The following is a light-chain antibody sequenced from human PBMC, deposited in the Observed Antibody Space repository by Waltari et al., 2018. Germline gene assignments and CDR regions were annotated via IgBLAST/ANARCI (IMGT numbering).Light chain of an antibody. V-gene: IGLV2-8*01. Sequence: QSALTQPPSASGSPGQSVTISCTGTSSDVGGYNYVSWYQQHPGKAPKLMIYEVNKRPSGVPDRFSGSKSGNTASLTVSGLQAEDEADYYGSSFAGSTSNVFGTGTKVTVL. J-gene: IGLJ1*01. CDR2: EVN. CDR1: SSDVGGYNY. CDR3: SSFAGSTSNV.